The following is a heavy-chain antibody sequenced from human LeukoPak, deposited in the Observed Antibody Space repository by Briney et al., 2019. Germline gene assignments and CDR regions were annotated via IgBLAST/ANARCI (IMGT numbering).Heavy chain of an antibody. CDR3: AKDHGWELDGSGEYYFYYFMDV. Sequence: PGGSLRLSCAASGFSFSSCGMHWFRQTPDKGLEWVAFISYDGSYEYYADSVKGRFAISRDNSQKALYLQMNSLRAEDTAVYYCAKDHGWELDGSGEYYFYYFMDVWGKGTTVTISS. D-gene: IGHD1-26*01. CDR2: ISYDGSYE. CDR1: GFSFSSCG. V-gene: IGHV3-30*02. J-gene: IGHJ6*03.